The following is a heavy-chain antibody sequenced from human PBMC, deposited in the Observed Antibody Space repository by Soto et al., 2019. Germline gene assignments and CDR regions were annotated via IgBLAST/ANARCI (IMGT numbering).Heavy chain of an antibody. CDR3: ARDRGDCFDY. CDR1: GYSFTRYW. D-gene: IGHD3-16*01. J-gene: IGHJ4*02. CDR2: IYPGDSDT. Sequence: RGQSLKISGTVSGYSFTRYWIAWVRQMPGKGLEWMGIIYPGDSDTRYSPSFQGQVTISADKSISTAYLQWSSLKASDTAMYYCARDRGDCFDYWGQGTLVTVSS. V-gene: IGHV5-51*01.